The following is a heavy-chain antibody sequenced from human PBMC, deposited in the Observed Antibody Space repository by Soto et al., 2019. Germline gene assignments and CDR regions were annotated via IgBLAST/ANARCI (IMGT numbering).Heavy chain of an antibody. CDR2: ISSSSSYI. CDR1: GFTFSSYS. Sequence: GGSLRLSCAASGFTFSSYSMNWVRQAPGKGLEWVSSISSSSSYIYYADSVKGRFTISRDNAKNSLYLQMNSLRAEDTAVYYCARDSQKSYYDILTAEWGDAFDIWGQGTMVTVSS. D-gene: IGHD3-9*01. V-gene: IGHV3-21*01. J-gene: IGHJ3*02. CDR3: ARDSQKSYYDILTAEWGDAFDI.